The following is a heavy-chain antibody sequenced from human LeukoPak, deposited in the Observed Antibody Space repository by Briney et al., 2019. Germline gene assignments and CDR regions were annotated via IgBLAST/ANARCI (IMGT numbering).Heavy chain of an antibody. CDR3: ASGGTPFDY. Sequence: SETLSLTCTVSGVSISSYYWTWIRQPPGKGLEWIGSIYYSGSTYYNPSLKSRVTISVDTSKNQFSLKLSSVTAADTAVYYCASGGTPFDYWGQGTLVTVSS. J-gene: IGHJ4*02. D-gene: IGHD2-15*01. CDR1: GVSISSYY. V-gene: IGHV4-59*05. CDR2: IYYSGST.